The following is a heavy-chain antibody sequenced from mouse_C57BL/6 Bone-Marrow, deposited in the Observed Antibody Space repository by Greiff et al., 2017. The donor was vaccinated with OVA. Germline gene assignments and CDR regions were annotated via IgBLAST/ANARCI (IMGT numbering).Heavy chain of an antibody. V-gene: IGHV5-4*03. D-gene: IGHD2-5*01. CDR3: ARGSYYSNYVLFAY. CDR2: ISDGGSYT. J-gene: IGHJ3*01. CDR1: GFTFSSYA. Sequence: DVMLVESGGGLVKPGGSLKLSCAASGFTFSSYAMSWVRQTPEKRLEWVATISDGGSYTYYPDNVKGRFTISRDNAKNNLYLQMSHLKSEDTAMYYCARGSYYSNYVLFAYWGQGTLVTVSA.